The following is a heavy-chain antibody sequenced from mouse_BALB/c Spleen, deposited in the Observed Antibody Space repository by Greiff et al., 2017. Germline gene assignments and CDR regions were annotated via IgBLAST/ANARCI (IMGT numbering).Heavy chain of an antibody. D-gene: IGHD4-1*01. V-gene: IGHV5-9-3*01. J-gene: IGHJ2*01. CDR2: ISSGGSYT. CDR3: ARQGTGNYFDY. CDR1: GFTFSSYA. Sequence: EVKVEESGGGLVKPGGSLKLSCAASGFTFSSYAMSWVRQTPEKRLEWVATISSGGSYTYYPDSVKGRFTISRDNAKNTLYLQMSSLRSEDTAMYYCARQGTGNYFDYWGQGTTLTVSS.